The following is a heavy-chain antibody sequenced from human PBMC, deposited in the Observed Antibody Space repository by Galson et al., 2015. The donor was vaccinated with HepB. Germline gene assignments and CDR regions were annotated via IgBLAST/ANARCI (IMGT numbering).Heavy chain of an antibody. J-gene: IGHJ4*02. V-gene: IGHV3-30*02. Sequence: SLRLSCAASGFTFSSYGMHWVRQAPGKGLEWVAFIRYDGSNKYYADSVKGRFTISRDNSKNTLYLQMNSLKTEDTAVYYCTTDPTGIAAAGIGYWGQGTLVTVSS. D-gene: IGHD6-13*01. CDR1: GFTFSSYG. CDR2: IRYDGSNK. CDR3: TTDPTGIAAAGIGY.